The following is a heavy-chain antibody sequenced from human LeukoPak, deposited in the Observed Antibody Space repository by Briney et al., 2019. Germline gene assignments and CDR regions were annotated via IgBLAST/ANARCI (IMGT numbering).Heavy chain of an antibody. CDR3: ARWDSGEWFHGAFDI. Sequence: SETLSLTCGVSGYSISSGYYWGWIRQPPGKGLEWIGSIYHSGSTYYNPSLKSRVTISVDTSKSQFSLKLRSVTAADTALYYCARWDSGEWFHGAFDIWGQGTRVTVSS. D-gene: IGHD3-3*01. CDR1: GYSISSGYY. V-gene: IGHV4-38-2*01. J-gene: IGHJ3*02. CDR2: IYHSGST.